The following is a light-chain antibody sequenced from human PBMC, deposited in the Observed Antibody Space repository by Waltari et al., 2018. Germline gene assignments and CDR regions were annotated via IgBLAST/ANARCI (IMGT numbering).Light chain of an antibody. CDR2: LGS. Sequence: DIVVTQSPLSLPVTPGEPASISCRSSQSLLHSNGYNYLDWYLQKPGQSPQLLIYLGSNRASGVPDRFSGSGSGTDFTLKISRVEAEDVGVYYCMQAQQTPAFGQGTKVEIK. V-gene: IGKV2-28*01. CDR3: MQAQQTPA. CDR1: QSLLHSNGYNY. J-gene: IGKJ1*01.